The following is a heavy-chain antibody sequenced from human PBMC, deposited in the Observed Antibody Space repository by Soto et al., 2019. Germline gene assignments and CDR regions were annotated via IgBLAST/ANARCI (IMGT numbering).Heavy chain of an antibody. CDR1: GGSISGYY. V-gene: IGHV4-59*01. J-gene: IGHJ4*02. CDR2: IFYSGST. D-gene: IGHD4-17*01. CDR3: AREGDSGAHFDY. Sequence: QVQLQESGPGLVKPSETLSLTCTVSGGSISGYYWSWIRQPPGKGLEWIGYIFYSGSTNYSPSLKSRLTISVDTSKNHFSLKLSSVTAADTAMYYCAREGDSGAHFDYWGQGTLVTDSS.